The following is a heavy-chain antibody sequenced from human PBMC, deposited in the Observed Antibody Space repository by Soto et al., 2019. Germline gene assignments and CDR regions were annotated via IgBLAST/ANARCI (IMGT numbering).Heavy chain of an antibody. J-gene: IGHJ4*02. Sequence: SETLSLTCTVSGGSISSYYCSWIRQPQGKGLEWIGSIYNSGSTSYNPTLKRRVTISVDTAKNQFSLKLSSVTAADTAVSSCSRDYVSGDIVVVTALDYWGQGTLVAVSS. V-gene: IGHV4-4*08. CDR3: SRDYVSGDIVVVTALDY. CDR2: IYNSGST. D-gene: IGHD2-15*01. CDR1: GGSISSYY.